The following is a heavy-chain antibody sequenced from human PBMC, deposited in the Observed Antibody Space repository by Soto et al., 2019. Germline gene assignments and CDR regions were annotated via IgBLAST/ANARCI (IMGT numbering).Heavy chain of an antibody. J-gene: IGHJ4*02. CDR1: GGTFSSYT. V-gene: IGHV1-69*08. CDR2: IIPILGIA. D-gene: IGHD4-17*01. Sequence: QVQLVQSGAEVKKPGSSVKVSCKASGGTFSSYTISWVRQAPGQGLEWMGRIIPILGIANYAQKFQGSVTITADKSTSTAYMELSSLRSEDTAVYYCARDWGDYGDYGEDYWGQGTLVTVSS. CDR3: ARDWGDYGDYGEDY.